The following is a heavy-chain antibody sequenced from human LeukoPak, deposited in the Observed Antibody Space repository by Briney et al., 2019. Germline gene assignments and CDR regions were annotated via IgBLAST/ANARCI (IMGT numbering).Heavy chain of an antibody. Sequence: PGGSLRLSCAASGISFSRYSMHWVRQAPGKGLEWVAVISYDGSNKYYADSVKGRFTISRDNAKNSLYLQMNSLRAEDTAVYYCAKSGFGVLYYYGMDVWGQGTTVTVSS. CDR1: GISFSRYS. V-gene: IGHV3-30-3*01. D-gene: IGHD3-10*01. CDR2: ISYDGSNK. CDR3: AKSGFGVLYYYGMDV. J-gene: IGHJ6*02.